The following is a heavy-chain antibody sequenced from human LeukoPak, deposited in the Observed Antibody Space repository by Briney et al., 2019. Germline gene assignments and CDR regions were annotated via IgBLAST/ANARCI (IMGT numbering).Heavy chain of an antibody. D-gene: IGHD3-10*01. CDR3: AREYYGSGDY. J-gene: IGHJ4*02. CDR2: ISYDGSNK. Sequence: GSLRLSCAASGFTFSSYSMNWVRQAPGKGLEWVAVISYDGSNKYYADSVKGRFTISRDNSKNTLYLQMNSLRADDTAVYFCAREYYGSGDYWGQGTLVTVSS. CDR1: GFTFSSYS. V-gene: IGHV3-30*03.